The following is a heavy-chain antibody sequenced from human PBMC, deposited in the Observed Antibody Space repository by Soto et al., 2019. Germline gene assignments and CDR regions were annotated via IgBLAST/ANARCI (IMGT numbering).Heavy chain of an antibody. CDR1: GFSLSTSGVG. CDR2: IYWDDDK. V-gene: IGHV2-5*02. CDR3: AHLSGYDRWQWLVPLDY. J-gene: IGHJ4*02. Sequence: SGPTLVNPTQTLTLTCTFSGFSLSTSGVGVGWIRQPPGKALEWLALIYWDDDKRYSPSLKSRLTITKDTSKNQVVLTMTNMDPVDTATYYCAHLSGYDRWQWLVPLDYWGQGTLVTVSS. D-gene: IGHD6-19*01.